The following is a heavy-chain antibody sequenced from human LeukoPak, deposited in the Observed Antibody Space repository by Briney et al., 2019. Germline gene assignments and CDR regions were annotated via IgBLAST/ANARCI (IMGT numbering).Heavy chain of an antibody. CDR3: AKEVITMARGVINYYMDV. J-gene: IGHJ6*03. CDR2: ISGDGGST. Sequence: GGSLRLSCAASGFTFDDYAMHWVRQAPGKGLEWVSLISGDGGSTYYADSVKGRFTISRDNSKNSLYLQMNSLRTEDTALYYCAKEVITMARGVINYYMDVWGKGTTVTVSS. D-gene: IGHD3-10*01. V-gene: IGHV3-43*02. CDR1: GFTFDDYA.